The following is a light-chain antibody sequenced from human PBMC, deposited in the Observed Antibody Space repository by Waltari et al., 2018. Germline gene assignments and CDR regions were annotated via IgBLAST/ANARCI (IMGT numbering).Light chain of an antibody. Sequence: SYELTQPPSFSFSPEQTASIHCPGDKLGDKYTPLYQQKPGQSPVLVIYQDTKRPSGIPERFSGSNSGNTATLTISGTQGMDEADYYCLAWDSSTAWVFGGGTKLTVL. CDR1: KLGDKY. J-gene: IGLJ3*02. CDR2: QDT. V-gene: IGLV3-1*01. CDR3: LAWDSSTAWV.